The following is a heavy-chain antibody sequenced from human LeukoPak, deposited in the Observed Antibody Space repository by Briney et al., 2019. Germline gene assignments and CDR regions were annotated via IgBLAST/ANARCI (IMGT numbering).Heavy chain of an antibody. Sequence: SQTLSLTCTVSGGSISSGSYYWSWIRQPTGKELEWIGRIYTSGSTNYNPSLKSRVTISVDTSKNQFSLKLSSVTAADTAVYYCARAANYYDSSGYSESWGQGTLVTVSS. CDR3: ARAANYYDSSGYSES. D-gene: IGHD3-22*01. CDR2: IYTSGST. CDR1: GGSISSGSYY. V-gene: IGHV4-61*02. J-gene: IGHJ4*02.